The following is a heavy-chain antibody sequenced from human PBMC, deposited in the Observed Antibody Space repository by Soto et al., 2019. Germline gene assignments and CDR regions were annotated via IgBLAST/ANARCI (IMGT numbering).Heavy chain of an antibody. CDR1: GFTFSSYA. D-gene: IGHD3-22*01. CDR2: ISGSGGSI. CDR3: AKGNYYDSSGYHRYYYYGMDV. V-gene: IGHV3-23*01. Sequence: GGSLRLSCAASGFTFSSYAMSWVRQAPGKVLEWVSAISGSGGSIYYADSVKGRFTISRDNSKNTLYLQMNSLRAEDTAVYYCAKGNYYDSSGYHRYYYYGMDVWGQGPTGTAP. J-gene: IGHJ6*02.